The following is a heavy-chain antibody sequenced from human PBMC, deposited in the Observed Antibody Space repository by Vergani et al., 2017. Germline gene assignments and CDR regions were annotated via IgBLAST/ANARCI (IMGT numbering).Heavy chain of an antibody. CDR3: ARSGSYRYYYGMDV. J-gene: IGHJ6*02. CDR2: MNPNSGNT. D-gene: IGHD3-10*01. Sequence: QVQLVQSGAEVKTPGASVKVSCKASGYTFTSYDINWVRQATGQGLEWMGWMNPNSGNTGYAQKFQGRVTMTRNTSISTAYMELSSLRSEDTAVYYCARSGSYRYYYGMDVWGQGTTVTVSS. V-gene: IGHV1-8*01. CDR1: GYTFTSYD.